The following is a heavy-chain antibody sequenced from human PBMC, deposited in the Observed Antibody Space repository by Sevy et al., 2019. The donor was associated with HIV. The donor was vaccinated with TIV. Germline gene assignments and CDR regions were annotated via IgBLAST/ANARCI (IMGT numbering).Heavy chain of an antibody. CDR1: GGSINSGTYY. Sequence: SETLSLTCTVSGGSINSGTYYWSWIRQHPGKGLEWIGYIYYSGFTYYNPSLKSRVTMSVDTSNNQFSLKLSSVTAADTAVYYCTRVGGDPRGGVRGWFGPWGQGTLVTVSS. J-gene: IGHJ5*02. V-gene: IGHV4-31*03. CDR2: IYYSGFT. D-gene: IGHD4-17*01. CDR3: TRVGGDPRGGVRGWFGP.